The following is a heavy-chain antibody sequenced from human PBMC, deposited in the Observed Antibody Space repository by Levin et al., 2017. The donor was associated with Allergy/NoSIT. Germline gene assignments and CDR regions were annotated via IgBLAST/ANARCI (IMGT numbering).Heavy chain of an antibody. Sequence: SCTVSGGSISSGDYYWSWIRQPPGKGLEWIGYIYYSGSTYYNPSLKSRVTISVDTSKNQFSLKLSSVTAADTAVYYCAGGVSYYGSGSYNYWGQGTLVTVSS. V-gene: IGHV4-30-4*01. CDR3: AGGVSYYGSGSYNY. CDR1: GGSISSGDYY. D-gene: IGHD3-10*01. CDR2: IYYSGST. J-gene: IGHJ4*02.